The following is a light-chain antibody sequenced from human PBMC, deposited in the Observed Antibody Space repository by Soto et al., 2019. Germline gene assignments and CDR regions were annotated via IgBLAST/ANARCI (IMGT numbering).Light chain of an antibody. V-gene: IGKV3-11*01. CDR1: QYINTR. CDR3: HQRQSWPRT. Sequence: EIVLTQSPATLSSFPGDRVTLSCRASQYINTRLAWYQHRPGQAPRLLIYQTSIRAAGIPARFSASGSGTDFTLPTSDVQPEDFALYYCHQRQSWPRTFGQGTKGDI. J-gene: IGKJ1*01. CDR2: QTS.